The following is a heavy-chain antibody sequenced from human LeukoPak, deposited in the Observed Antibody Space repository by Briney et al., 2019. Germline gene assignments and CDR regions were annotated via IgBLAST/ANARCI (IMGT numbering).Heavy chain of an antibody. Sequence: GGSLRLSCAASGFSFSSYWMTWVRQAPGKGLEWVANIKRDGSQEHYVDSVKGRFTISRDNTESSLYLQMNSLRAEDTAVYYCARDSSPQSGVYYFDAFDMWGQGTMVTVSS. D-gene: IGHD3-22*01. CDR2: IKRDGSQE. CDR3: ARDSSPQSGVYYFDAFDM. CDR1: GFSFSSYW. V-gene: IGHV3-7*01. J-gene: IGHJ3*02.